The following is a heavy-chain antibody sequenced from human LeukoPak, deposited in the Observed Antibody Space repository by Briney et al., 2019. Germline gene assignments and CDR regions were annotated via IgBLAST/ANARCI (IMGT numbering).Heavy chain of an antibody. CDR3: ARGKVLLWFGELFDSFGTYYYYGMDV. D-gene: IGHD3-10*01. J-gene: IGHJ6*02. V-gene: IGHV1-8*01. CDR2: MNPNSGNT. CDR1: GYTFTSYY. Sequence: ASVKVSCKASGYTFTSYYINWVRQAPGQGLEWMGWMNPNSGNTDYAQKFQGRVTMTRNTSISTAYMELSSLRSEDTAVYYCARGKVLLWFGELFDSFGTYYYYGMDVWGQGTTVTVSS.